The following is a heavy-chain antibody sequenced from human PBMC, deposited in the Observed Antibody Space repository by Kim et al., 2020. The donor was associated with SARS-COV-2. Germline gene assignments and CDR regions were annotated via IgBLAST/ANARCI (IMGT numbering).Heavy chain of an antibody. CDR3: AKDGSIAVAGYYYYYGMDL. V-gene: IGHV3-9*01. Sequence: GGSLRLSCAASGFTFDDYAMHWVRQAPGKGLEWVSGISWNSGSIGYADSVKGRFTISRDNAKNSLYLQMNSLRAEDTALYYCAKDGSIAVAGYYYYYGMDLWGQGATVTVSS. D-gene: IGHD6-19*01. CDR2: ISWNSGSI. CDR1: GFTFDDYA. J-gene: IGHJ6*02.